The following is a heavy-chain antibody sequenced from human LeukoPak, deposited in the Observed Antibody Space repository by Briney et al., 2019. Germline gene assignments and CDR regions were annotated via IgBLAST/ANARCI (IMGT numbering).Heavy chain of an antibody. D-gene: IGHD1-26*01. V-gene: IGHV3-74*01. Sequence: GGSLRLSCAASGLTFSSHWMHWVRQAPGKGLVWVSRITNDGSSTTYADSVKGRFTISRDNSKNTLYLQMNSLRAEDTAVYYCAKDLTVGATFTDYWGQGTLVTVSS. CDR1: GLTFSSHW. CDR2: ITNDGSST. J-gene: IGHJ4*02. CDR3: AKDLTVGATFTDY.